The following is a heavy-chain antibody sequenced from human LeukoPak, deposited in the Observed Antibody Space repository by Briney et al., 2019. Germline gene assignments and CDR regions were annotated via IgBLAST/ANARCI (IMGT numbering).Heavy chain of an antibody. Sequence: SETLSLTCAVYGGSFSGYYWGWIRQPPGKGLEWIGEINHSGSTNYNPSLKSRVTISVDTSKNQFSLKLSSVTAADTAVYYCAGYYDSSGSFDYWGQGTLVTVSS. J-gene: IGHJ4*02. CDR1: GGSFSGYY. CDR3: AGYYDSSGSFDY. D-gene: IGHD3-22*01. V-gene: IGHV4-34*01. CDR2: INHSGST.